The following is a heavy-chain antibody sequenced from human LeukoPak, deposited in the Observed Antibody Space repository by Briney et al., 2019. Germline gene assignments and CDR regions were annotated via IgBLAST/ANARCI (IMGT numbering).Heavy chain of an antibody. CDR2: IIPIFGTA. D-gene: IGHD3-22*01. CDR3: ARGSAIVEYYYGMDV. J-gene: IGHJ6*02. V-gene: IGHV1-69*13. CDR1: GGTFSSYA. Sequence: SVKVSCKASGGTFSSYAISWVRQAPGQGLEWMGGIIPIFGTANYAQKFQGRVTITAYESTSTAYMELSSLRSEDTAVYYCARGSAIVEYYYGMDVWGQGTTVTVSS.